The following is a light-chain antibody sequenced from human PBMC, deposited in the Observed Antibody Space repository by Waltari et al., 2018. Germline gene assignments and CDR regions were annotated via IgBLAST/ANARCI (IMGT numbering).Light chain of an antibody. CDR1: QSVNWY. V-gene: IGKV3-11*01. CDR2: DTS. J-gene: IGKJ4*01. Sequence: EIVLTQSPATLSLSPGERATLSCRASQSVNWYLAWYQQRPGQARRLLIYDTSNRATGIPARFSGSGSETDFTLTISSLEPDDSAVYYCQQRRNWPLTFGGGTKVEIK. CDR3: QQRRNWPLT.